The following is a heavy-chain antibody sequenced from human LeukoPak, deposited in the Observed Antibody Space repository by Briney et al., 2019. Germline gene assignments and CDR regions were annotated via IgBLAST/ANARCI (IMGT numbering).Heavy chain of an antibody. J-gene: IGHJ6*03. D-gene: IGHD4-23*01. CDR1: GGSLSGYY. V-gene: IGHV4-34*01. Sequence: SETLSLTCAVYGGSLSGYYWSWIRQPPGRGLEWLGEINRSGFTNYNPSLKSRVTISLDTSKNQFSLKVSSVTAADTAVFYCARRPYGGNVYYMDVWGKGTTVTISS. CDR2: INRSGFT. CDR3: ARRPYGGNVYYMDV.